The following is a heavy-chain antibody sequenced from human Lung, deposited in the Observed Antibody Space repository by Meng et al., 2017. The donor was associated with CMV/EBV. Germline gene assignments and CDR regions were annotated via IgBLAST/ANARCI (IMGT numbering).Heavy chain of an antibody. D-gene: IGHD3-10*01. Sequence: ASVKVSCKASGYSLSIYVVSWVRQAPGHGLEWMGWIRPNNGGTNYAHNLKGRVTMTTDTSTNTAFMELRSLRSDGAAVYYCTTGGGQSHFDYWGQGTVVTVSS. CDR3: TTGGGQSHFDY. CDR1: GYSLSIYV. CDR2: IRPNNGGT. J-gene: IGHJ4*02. V-gene: IGHV1-18*01.